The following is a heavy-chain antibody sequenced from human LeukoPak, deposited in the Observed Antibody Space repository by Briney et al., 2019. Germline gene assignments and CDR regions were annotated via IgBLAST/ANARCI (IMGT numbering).Heavy chain of an antibody. CDR3: ARDRDDDSSGSIDGAFDI. V-gene: IGHV3-21*01. Sequence: GGALRLSCAASGFTFSAYSMNWVRQAPGRGLEWVSSISSSSRSIYNADSVKGRFTISRDNAKRSLYLQMYSLRAEDTAVYYCARDRDDDSSGSIDGAFDIWGQGTMVTVSS. CDR1: GFTFSAYS. J-gene: IGHJ3*02. D-gene: IGHD3-22*01. CDR2: ISSSSRSI.